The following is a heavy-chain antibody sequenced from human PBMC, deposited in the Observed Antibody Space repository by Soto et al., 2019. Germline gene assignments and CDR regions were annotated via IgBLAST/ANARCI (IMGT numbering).Heavy chain of an antibody. CDR3: GRANSSGSPIDS. CDR1: GGSVNSPNW. Sequence: QVQLQQSGPGLVEPSGTLSLTCAVSGGSVNSPNWWNWVRQPPETGLEWIGEMHHSGSSNYNPSLKTRLTLSVDKSNNELSMNPNSVTAADTAIYYCGRANSSGSPIDSWGQGILVTVSS. CDR2: MHHSGSS. V-gene: IGHV4-4*02. D-gene: IGHD6-19*01. J-gene: IGHJ4*02.